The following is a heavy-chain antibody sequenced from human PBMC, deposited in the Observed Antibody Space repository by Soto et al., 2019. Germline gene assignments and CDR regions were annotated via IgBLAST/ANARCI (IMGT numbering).Heavy chain of an antibody. CDR3: AKEYWLIQGDFDY. Sequence: EVQLLESGRGLVRPGGSLRLSCAASGFSFTNYAMSWVRQAPGKGLEWLSAISVSGETTYYADSVRGRFTISRDNSRATVFLQISNLTDEDTALYYCAKEYWLIQGDFDYWGQGILVTVSS. V-gene: IGHV3-23*01. D-gene: IGHD5-12*01. J-gene: IGHJ4*02. CDR1: GFSFTNYA. CDR2: ISVSGETT.